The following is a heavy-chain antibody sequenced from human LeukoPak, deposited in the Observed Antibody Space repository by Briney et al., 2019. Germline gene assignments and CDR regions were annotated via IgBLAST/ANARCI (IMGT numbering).Heavy chain of an antibody. J-gene: IGHJ5*02. Sequence: SQTLSLTCTVSGVSISSGDYYWGWIRQPPGKGLEWIGYIYSSGSTYYNPSLKSRATVSLDTSKNQLSLKLSSVTAADTAVYNGARPYYYDSRIDPWGQGTLVTVSS. CDR2: IYSSGST. D-gene: IGHD3-22*01. V-gene: IGHV4-30-4*01. CDR3: ARPYYYDSRIDP. CDR1: GVSISSGDYY.